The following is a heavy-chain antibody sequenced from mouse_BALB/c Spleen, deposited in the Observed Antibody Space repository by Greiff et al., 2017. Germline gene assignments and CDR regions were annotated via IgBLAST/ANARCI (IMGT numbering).Heavy chain of an antibody. J-gene: IGHJ1*01. CDR1: GFTFSSYA. Sequence: EVQLVESGGGLVKPGGSLKLSCAASGFTFSSYAMSWVRQTPEKRLEWVASISSGGSTYYPDSVKGRFTISRDNARNILYLQMSSLRSEDTAMYYCARDGYDGGWYFDVWGAGTTVTVSS. CDR3: ARDGYDGGWYFDV. V-gene: IGHV5-6-5*01. CDR2: ISSGGST. D-gene: IGHD2-2*01.